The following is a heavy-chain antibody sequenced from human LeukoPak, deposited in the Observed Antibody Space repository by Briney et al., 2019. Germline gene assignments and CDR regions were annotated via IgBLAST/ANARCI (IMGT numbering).Heavy chain of an antibody. D-gene: IGHD3-22*01. CDR1: GYTVTSYG. CDR2: IRVYNGNT. J-gene: IGHJ6*03. Sequence: KVSCKASGYTVTSYGINWVRQAPGQGLEWMGWIRVYNGNTNYAQKLQGRGTMTTDASTSTAYMERRRLRSDDTAVYYCARGPGGRSGYYPLEDYYYYYYMDVWGKGTTVTVSS. CDR3: ARGPGGRSGYYPLEDYYYYYYMDV. V-gene: IGHV1-18*01.